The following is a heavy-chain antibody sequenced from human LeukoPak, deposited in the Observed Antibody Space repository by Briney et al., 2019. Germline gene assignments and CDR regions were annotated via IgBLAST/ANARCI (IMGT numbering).Heavy chain of an antibody. CDR1: GFTVSNY. CDR2: IYSGGGA. J-gene: IGHJ4*02. CDR3: ASTSRDGNGHYWE. Sequence: PGRSLRLSCAASGFTVSNYMSWVRQAPGKGLEWVSVIYSGGGAYYPNSVKGRFTISRDNSKNTLYLQMNSLRAEDTAVYYCASTSRDGNGHYWEWGQGTLVTVSS. V-gene: IGHV3-66*01. D-gene: IGHD3-22*01.